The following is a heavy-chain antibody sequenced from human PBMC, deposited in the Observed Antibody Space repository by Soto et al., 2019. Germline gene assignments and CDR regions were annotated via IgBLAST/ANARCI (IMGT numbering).Heavy chain of an antibody. CDR2: ISGGSTYI. Sequence: EVQLVESGGGLVKPGGSLRLSCAGSAFTFSHYGVYWVRQAPGKGLEWVSFISGGSTYIYYADSLKGRFTISRDNVKNSLYLQMNSLRAEDTAMYYCARDETKILGVLTLFDYWGQGTLVTVSS. CDR1: AFTFSHYG. J-gene: IGHJ4*02. D-gene: IGHD3-3*01. CDR3: ARDETKILGVLTLFDY. V-gene: IGHV3-21*01.